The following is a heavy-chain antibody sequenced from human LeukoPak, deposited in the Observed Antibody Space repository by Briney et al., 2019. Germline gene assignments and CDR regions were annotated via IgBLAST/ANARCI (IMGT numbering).Heavy chain of an antibody. Sequence: SETLSLTCTVPDGSISNSFWNWVRQPPGKGLEWIAYIHTSGSTNYNPAFKSRVTLSVDTSKSQFSLRLNSVTASDPAVYYCANSYDGKIVPFDNWGQGTLVTVSS. J-gene: IGHJ4*02. D-gene: IGHD4-23*01. V-gene: IGHV4-4*09. CDR2: IHTSGST. CDR3: ANSYDGKIVPFDN. CDR1: DGSISNSF.